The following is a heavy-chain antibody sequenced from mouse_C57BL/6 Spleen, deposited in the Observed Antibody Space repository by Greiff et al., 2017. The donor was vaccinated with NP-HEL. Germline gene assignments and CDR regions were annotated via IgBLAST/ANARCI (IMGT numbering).Heavy chain of an antibody. Sequence: QVQLPQSGAELARPGASVKMSCKASGYTFTSYTMHWVKQRPGQGLEWIGYINPSSGYTKYNQKFKDKATLTADKSSSTAYMQLSSLTSEDSAVYYCARPLWDGYWDYWGQGTTLTVSS. CDR2: INPSSGYT. V-gene: IGHV1-4*01. CDR3: ARPLWDGYWDY. J-gene: IGHJ2*01. D-gene: IGHD2-3*01. CDR1: GYTFTSYT.